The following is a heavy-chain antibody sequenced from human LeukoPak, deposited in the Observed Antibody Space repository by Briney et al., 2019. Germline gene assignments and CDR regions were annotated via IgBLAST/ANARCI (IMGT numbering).Heavy chain of an antibody. V-gene: IGHV1-18*01. J-gene: IGHJ5*02. D-gene: IGHD6-6*01. CDR1: GYTFTSYG. CDR2: ISAYNGNT. CDR3: ATREYSSSSGGWFDP. Sequence: GASVKVSCKASGYTFTSYGISWVRQAPGQGLEWMGWISAYNGNTNYAQKFQGRVTITTDESTSTAYMELSSLRSEDTAVYYCATREYSSSSGGWFDPWGQGTLVTVSS.